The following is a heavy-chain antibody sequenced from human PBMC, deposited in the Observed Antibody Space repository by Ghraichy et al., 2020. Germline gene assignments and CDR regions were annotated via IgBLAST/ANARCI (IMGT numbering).Heavy chain of an antibody. J-gene: IGHJ4*02. CDR2: INHSGST. V-gene: IGHV4-34*01. D-gene: IGHD6-19*01. Sequence: SETLSLTCAVYGGSFSGYYWSWIRQPPGKGLEWIGEINHSGSTNYNPSLKSRVTISVDTSKNQFSLKLSSVTAADTAVYYCARPGYSSGWGPGDYCGQGTLVTVSS. CDR3: ARPGYSSGWGPGDY. CDR1: GGSFSGYY.